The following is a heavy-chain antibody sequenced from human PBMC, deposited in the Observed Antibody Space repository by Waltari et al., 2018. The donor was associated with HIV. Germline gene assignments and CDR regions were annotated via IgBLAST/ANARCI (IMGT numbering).Heavy chain of an antibody. CDR1: GFTFSSYA. CDR2: FSSSGGGT. J-gene: IGHJ4*02. V-gene: IGHV3-23*01. D-gene: IGHD4-17*01. CDR3: AKVYGGKGFDY. Sequence: EVQLLESGGGWVQPGGSLRLSCAASGFTFSSYAMSWVRQAPGEGLDGVSTFSSSGGGTYYADSVKGRFTISRDNSKNTLYMQMNSLRAEDTAVYYCAKVYGGKGFDYWGQGTLVTVSS.